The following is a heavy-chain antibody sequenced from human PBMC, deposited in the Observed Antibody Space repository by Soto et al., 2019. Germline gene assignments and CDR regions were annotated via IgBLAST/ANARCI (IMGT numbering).Heavy chain of an antibody. V-gene: IGHV3-48*02. D-gene: IGHD6-19*01. J-gene: IGHJ5*02. Sequence: EVQLVESGGGLVQPGGSPRLSCAASGFTFSSYGMNWVRQAPGKGLEWVSYISSSSSTIYYADSVKGRFTISRDNAKNSLYLQMNSLRDEDTAVYYCARKIAVAGRNWFDPWGQGTLVTVSS. CDR1: GFTFSSYG. CDR3: ARKIAVAGRNWFDP. CDR2: ISSSSSTI.